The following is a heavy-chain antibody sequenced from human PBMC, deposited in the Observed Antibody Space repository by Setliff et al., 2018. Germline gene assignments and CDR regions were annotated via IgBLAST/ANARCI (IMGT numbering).Heavy chain of an antibody. CDR3: AKAPSSPSVVLQFFNGMDV. V-gene: IGHV3-23*01. Sequence: GGSLRLSCAASGFTFSSYAITWVRQAPGKGLEWVSMISGSTYYADSMKGRFTISRDNSKNTLYLQMNSLRAEDTAVYYCAKAPSSPSVVLQFFNGMDVWGQGTTVTVSS. D-gene: IGHD3-3*01. J-gene: IGHJ6*02. CDR1: GFTFSSYA. CDR2: ISGST.